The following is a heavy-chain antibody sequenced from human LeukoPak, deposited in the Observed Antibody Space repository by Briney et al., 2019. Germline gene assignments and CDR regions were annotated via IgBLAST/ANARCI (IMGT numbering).Heavy chain of an antibody. V-gene: IGHV1-46*01. Sequence: ASVKVPCKASVYTFTSYYMHWVRQAPAQGLEWMGIINPSGGSTSYAQKFQGRVTMTRDTSTSTVYMELSSLRFEDTAVYYCAREVLGKGSFDYWGQGTLVTVSS. CDR2: INPSGGST. CDR3: AREVLGKGSFDY. CDR1: VYTFTSYY. J-gene: IGHJ4*02. D-gene: IGHD4-23*01.